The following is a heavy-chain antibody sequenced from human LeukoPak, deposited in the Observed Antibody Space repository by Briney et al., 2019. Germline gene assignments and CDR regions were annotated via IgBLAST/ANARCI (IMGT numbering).Heavy chain of an antibody. V-gene: IGHV4-34*01. CDR2: INHSGST. CDR1: GGSFSGYY. D-gene: IGHD2-2*01. J-gene: IGHJ6*03. Sequence: PSETLSLTCAVYGGSFSGYYWRWIRQPPGKGLEWIGEINHSGSTNYNPSLKSRVTISVDTSKNQFSLKLSSVTAADTAVYYCARGNGYCSSTSCYLFRYYYYMDVWGKGTTVTVSS. CDR3: ARGNGYCSSTSCYLFRYYYYMDV.